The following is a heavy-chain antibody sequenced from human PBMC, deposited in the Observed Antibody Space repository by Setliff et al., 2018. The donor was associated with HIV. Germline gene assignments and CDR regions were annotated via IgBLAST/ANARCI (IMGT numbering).Heavy chain of an antibody. D-gene: IGHD3-22*01. Sequence: SETLSLTCTVSGGSISTYYWSWVRHHPGKGLEWIGYISYGGSTNYNPSLKSRVTISVDPSKNQFSLKMNSVTAADTAVYYCARASYSYDSTGYLYWGQGTLVTVSS. CDR3: ARASYSYDSTGYLY. CDR2: ISYGGST. J-gene: IGHJ4*02. V-gene: IGHV4-59*12. CDR1: GGSISTYY.